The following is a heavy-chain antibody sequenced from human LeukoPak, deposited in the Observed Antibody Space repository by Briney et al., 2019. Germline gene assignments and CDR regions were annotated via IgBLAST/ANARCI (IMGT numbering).Heavy chain of an antibody. CDR2: IYSGGST. J-gene: IGHJ4*02. CDR3: AKDPYYYDSSGKDGSIR. CDR1: GFTVSSNY. D-gene: IGHD3-22*01. Sequence: PGGSLRLSCAASGFTVSSNYMSWVRQAPGKGLEWVSVIYSGGSTYYADSVKGRFTISRDNSKNTLYLQMNSLRAEDTAVYYCAKDPYYYDSSGKDGSIRWGQGTLVTVSS. V-gene: IGHV3-66*01.